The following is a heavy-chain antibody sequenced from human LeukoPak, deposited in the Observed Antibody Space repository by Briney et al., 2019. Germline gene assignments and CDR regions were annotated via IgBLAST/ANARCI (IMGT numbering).Heavy chain of an antibody. CDR2: IYYSGST. CDR3: ARDKGGGSFDY. Sequence: SETLSLTCTVSGGSISSYYWRWIRQPPGKGLEWIGYIYYSGSTNYNPSLKSRVTISVDTSKNQFSLKLSSVTAADTAVYYCARDKGGGSFDYWGPGTLVTVSS. CDR1: GGSISSYY. D-gene: IGHD5-12*01. J-gene: IGHJ4*02. V-gene: IGHV4-59*01.